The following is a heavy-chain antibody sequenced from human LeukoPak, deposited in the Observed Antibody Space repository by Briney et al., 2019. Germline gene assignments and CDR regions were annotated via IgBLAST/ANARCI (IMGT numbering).Heavy chain of an antibody. V-gene: IGHV1-2*02. CDR3: ARGGKDYGDYRSLDY. J-gene: IGHJ4*02. D-gene: IGHD4-17*01. CDR2: INPNSGGT. Sequence: ASVKVSCKASGYTFTGYYMHWVRQAPGQGLEWMGWINPNSGGTNYAQKFQGRVTMTRDTSISTAYMELSRLRSDDTAVYYCARGGKDYGDYRSLDYWGQGTLVTVSS. CDR1: GYTFTGYY.